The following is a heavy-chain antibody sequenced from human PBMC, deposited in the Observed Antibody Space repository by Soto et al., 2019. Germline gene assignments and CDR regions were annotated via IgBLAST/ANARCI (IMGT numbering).Heavy chain of an antibody. D-gene: IGHD3-22*01. J-gene: IGHJ4*02. CDR3: ARRGLEDSSGYHDY. CDR2: INHSGST. V-gene: IGHV4-39*07. Sequence: PSETLSLTCTVSGGSVSSGSYYWSWIRQPPGKGLEWIGEINHSGSTNYNPSLKSRVTISVDTSKNQFSLKLSSVTAADTAVYYCARRGLEDSSGYHDYWGQGTLVTVSS. CDR1: GGSVSSGSYY.